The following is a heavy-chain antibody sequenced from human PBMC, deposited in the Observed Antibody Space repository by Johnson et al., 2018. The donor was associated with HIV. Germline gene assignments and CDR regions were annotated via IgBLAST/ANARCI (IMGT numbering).Heavy chain of an antibody. V-gene: IGHV3-20*04. CDR3: ARDLVSLEDAFDI. J-gene: IGHJ3*02. CDR2: INWNGDTT. D-gene: IGHD3-16*02. CDR1: EFIFDDYG. Sequence: VQLVESGGGVVRPGGSLRLSCTTSEFIFDDYGMSWVRQAPGKGLEWVSGINWNGDTTAYADSVKGRFTISRDNSKNTLYLQMNSLRAEDTAVYYCARDLVSLEDAFDIWGQGTMVTVSS.